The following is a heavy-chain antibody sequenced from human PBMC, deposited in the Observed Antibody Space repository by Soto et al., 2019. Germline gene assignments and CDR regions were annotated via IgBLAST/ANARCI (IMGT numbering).Heavy chain of an antibody. CDR3: AKGFCSSTRCLTYSYMDV. D-gene: IGHD2-2*01. V-gene: IGHV3-9*01. CDR2: VSWNSGTM. Sequence: EVQLVESGGGLVQPGRSLRLSCAASGFSFDEYAMHWVRQAPGKGLEWVSGVSWNSGTMGYGDSVRDRFAISRDNAKNSLYLQMNSLTTEDTALYYCAKGFCSSTRCLTYSYMDVWGKGTTVTVSS. CDR1: GFSFDEYA. J-gene: IGHJ6*03.